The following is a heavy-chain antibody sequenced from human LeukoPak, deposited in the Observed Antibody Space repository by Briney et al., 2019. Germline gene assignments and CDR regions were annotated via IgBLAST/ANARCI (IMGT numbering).Heavy chain of an antibody. Sequence: PGGSLRLSCAASGFTFSKYAMTWVRQAPGKGLEWVSGISVSGGSTNYADSVKGRFTISRDNSKNTLYLQMNSLRAEDTAVYYCARDLSGYLDYWGQGTLVTVSS. CDR1: GFTFSKYA. D-gene: IGHD3-22*01. CDR2: ISVSGGST. CDR3: ARDLSGYLDY. J-gene: IGHJ4*02. V-gene: IGHV3-23*01.